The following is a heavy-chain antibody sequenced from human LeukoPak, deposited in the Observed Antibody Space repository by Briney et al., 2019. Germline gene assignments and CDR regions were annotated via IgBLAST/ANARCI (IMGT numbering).Heavy chain of an antibody. D-gene: IGHD6-6*01. CDR1: GFTFSGFW. CDR3: ARSSYTSSSSV. Sequence: GGSLRLSCAVSGFTFSGFWMSWSRQAPGKGLEWVASINSDGSEGYYADVVKGRFTISRDNAKNSLYLQINSLRAEDTAVYYCARSSYTSSSSVWGQGTMVTVSS. V-gene: IGHV3-7*03. CDR2: INSDGSEG. J-gene: IGHJ3*01.